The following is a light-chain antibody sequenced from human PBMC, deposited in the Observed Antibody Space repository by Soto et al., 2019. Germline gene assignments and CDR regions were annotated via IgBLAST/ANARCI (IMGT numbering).Light chain of an antibody. Sequence: DIQMTQSPSSLSASVGDRVTITCQASRDINNYLNWYQQKPGEAPKLLIYDASTLETGVPSRFSGSGSGTDFTFTIRSLQPQDFAPYYCQHYDNILFTFGPGTKLDI. V-gene: IGKV1-33*01. CDR2: DAS. CDR1: RDINNY. CDR3: QHYDNILFT. J-gene: IGKJ3*01.